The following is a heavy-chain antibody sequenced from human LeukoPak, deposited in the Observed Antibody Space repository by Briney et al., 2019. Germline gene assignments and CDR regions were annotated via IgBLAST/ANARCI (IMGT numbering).Heavy chain of an antibody. D-gene: IGHD1-26*01. CDR1: GYTLTELS. CDR2: FDPEDGET. Sequence: GASVKVSCKVSGYTLTELSMHWVRQAPGKGLEWMGGFDPEDGETIYAQKFQGRVTMTEGTSTDIAYMELSSLRSEDTAVYYCATLRPEVGATTDYWGQGTLVTVSS. V-gene: IGHV1-24*01. CDR3: ATLRPEVGATTDY. J-gene: IGHJ4*02.